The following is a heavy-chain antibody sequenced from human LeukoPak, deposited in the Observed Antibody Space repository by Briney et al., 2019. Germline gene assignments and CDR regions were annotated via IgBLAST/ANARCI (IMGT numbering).Heavy chain of an antibody. CDR2: ISGSGGST. CDR1: GSTFSSYA. D-gene: IGHD3-10*01. J-gene: IGHJ4*02. CDR3: AKVYYGSGSYYDY. V-gene: IGHV3-23*01. Sequence: GGSLRLSCAASGSTFSSYAMSWVRQAPGKGLEWVSAISGSGGSTYYADSVKGRFTISRDNSKNTLYLQMNSLRAEDTAVYYCAKVYYGSGSYYDYWGQGTLVTVSS.